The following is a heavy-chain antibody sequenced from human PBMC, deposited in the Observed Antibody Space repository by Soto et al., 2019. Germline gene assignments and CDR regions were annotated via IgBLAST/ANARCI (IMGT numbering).Heavy chain of an antibody. CDR2: ISGSGSST. CDR3: ARTLWTYYSNLDY. CDR1: GLIFSSYA. J-gene: IGHJ4*02. Sequence: GGSLRLSCAASGLIFSSYAMTWVRQAPGKGLEWVSGISGSGSSTNYADSVKGRFTISRDNSKNTLYLQMNSLRSDDTAVYYCARTLWTYYSNLDYWGQGTLVTAPQ. D-gene: IGHD4-4*01. V-gene: IGHV3-23*01.